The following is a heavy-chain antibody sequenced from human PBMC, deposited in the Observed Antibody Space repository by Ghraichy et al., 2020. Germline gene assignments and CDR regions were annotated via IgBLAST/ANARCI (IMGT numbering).Heavy chain of an antibody. CDR3: ARAYDFWSGYYDC. Sequence: SQTLSLTCTVSGGSISTYYWSWIRQPPGKGLEWIGYIFYTGSTDYNPSLNSRVTISLDTSKNQFSLRLSSVTAADTALYYCARAYDFWSGYYDCWGQGTLVTVSS. CDR2: IFYTGST. D-gene: IGHD3-3*01. CDR1: GGSISTYY. V-gene: IGHV4-59*01. J-gene: IGHJ4*02.